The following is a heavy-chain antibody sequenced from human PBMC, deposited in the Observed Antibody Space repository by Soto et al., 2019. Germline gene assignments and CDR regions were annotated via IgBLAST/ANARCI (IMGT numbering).Heavy chain of an antibody. J-gene: IGHJ4*02. CDR3: ARESDSGRYYFDY. CDR1: GGSFSGYY. D-gene: IGHD3-10*01. V-gene: IGHV4-34*01. Sequence: SETLSLTCAVYGGSFSGYYWSWIRQPPGKGLEWIGEINHSGSTNYNPSLKSRVTISVDTSKNQFSLKLSSVTAADTAVYYCARESDSGRYYFDYWGRGTLVTVSS. CDR2: INHSGST.